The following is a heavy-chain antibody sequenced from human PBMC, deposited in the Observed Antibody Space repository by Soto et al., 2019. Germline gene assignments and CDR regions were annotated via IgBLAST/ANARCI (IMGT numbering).Heavy chain of an antibody. CDR1: GFTFSSYG. V-gene: IGHV3-33*01. Sequence: GGSLRLSCAASGFTFSSYGMHWVRQAPGKGLEWVAVIWYDGSNKYYADSVKGRFTISRDNSKNTLYLQMNSLRAEDTAVYYCARDRHVSSYYYYGMDVWGQGTTVTVSS. J-gene: IGHJ6*02. D-gene: IGHD3-16*01. CDR3: ARDRHVSSYYYYGMDV. CDR2: IWYDGSNK.